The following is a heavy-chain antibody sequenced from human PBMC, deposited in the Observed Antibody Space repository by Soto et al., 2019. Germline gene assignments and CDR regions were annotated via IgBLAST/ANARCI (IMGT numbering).Heavy chain of an antibody. V-gene: IGHV3-21*01. CDR1: GFTFSSYR. CDR2: ISSSSSYI. CDR3: ARLLYYYDTSGHLFDP. Sequence: GGSLRLSCAASGFTFSSYRMNWVRQAPGKGLEWVSSISSSSSYIYYADSVKGRFTISRDNAKNSLYLQMNNLRAEDTAVYYCARLLYYYDTSGHLFDPWGQGTLVTVSS. J-gene: IGHJ5*02. D-gene: IGHD3-22*01.